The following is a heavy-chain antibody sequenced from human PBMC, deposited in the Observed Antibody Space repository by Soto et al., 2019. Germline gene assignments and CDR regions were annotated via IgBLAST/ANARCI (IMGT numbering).Heavy chain of an antibody. CDR3: ARAGLRYYYYGMDV. J-gene: IGHJ6*02. Sequence: GGSLRLSCAASEFTFSSYSMNWVRQAPGKGLEWVSYISSGSGSIYYADSVKGRFTISRDNAKNLLYLQMNSLRDEDTAVYYCARAGLRYYYYGMDVWGPGTTVTISS. CDR2: ISSGSGSI. D-gene: IGHD2-15*01. V-gene: IGHV3-48*02. CDR1: EFTFSSYS.